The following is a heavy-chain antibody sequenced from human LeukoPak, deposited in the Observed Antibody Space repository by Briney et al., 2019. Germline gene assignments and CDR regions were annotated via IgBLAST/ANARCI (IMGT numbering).Heavy chain of an antibody. CDR3: AGDLYDFWSGYYTSYFDY. CDR1: GFTFSSYA. V-gene: IGHV3-64*01. J-gene: IGHJ4*02. D-gene: IGHD3-3*01. Sequence: GGSLRLSCAASGFTFSSYAMHWVRQAPGKGLEYVSAISSNGGSTYYANSVKGRFTISRDNAKNSLYLQMNSLRAEDTAVYYCAGDLYDFWSGYYTSYFDYWGQGTLVTVSS. CDR2: ISSNGGST.